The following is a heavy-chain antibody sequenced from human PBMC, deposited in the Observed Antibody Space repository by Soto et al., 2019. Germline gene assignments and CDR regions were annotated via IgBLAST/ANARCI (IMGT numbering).Heavy chain of an antibody. CDR3: AKGNIVATYYFDY. CDR1: GFTFSSYG. J-gene: IGHJ4*02. Sequence: PGGSLRLSCAASGFTFSSYGMHWVRQAPGKGLEWVAVISYDGSNKYYADSVKGRFTISRDNSKNTLCLQMNSLRAEDTAVYYCAKGNIVATYYFDYWGQGTLVTVSS. CDR2: ISYDGSNK. D-gene: IGHD5-12*01. V-gene: IGHV3-30*18.